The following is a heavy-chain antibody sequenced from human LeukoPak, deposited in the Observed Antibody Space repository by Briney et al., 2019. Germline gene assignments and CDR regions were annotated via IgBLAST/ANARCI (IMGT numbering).Heavy chain of an antibody. V-gene: IGHV3-7*01. Sequence: RTGGSLRLSCAASGFTFSNYWMSWVRQAPGKGLEWVANINQDGSTKSYVDSVEGRFTISRENTKNSLFLQMSSLRAGDTAVYYCARDHGYSSSFFLPKNWFDPWGQGTLVTVSS. CDR1: GFTFSNYW. CDR3: ARDHGYSSSFFLPKNWFDP. J-gene: IGHJ5*02. CDR2: INQDGSTK. D-gene: IGHD6-13*01.